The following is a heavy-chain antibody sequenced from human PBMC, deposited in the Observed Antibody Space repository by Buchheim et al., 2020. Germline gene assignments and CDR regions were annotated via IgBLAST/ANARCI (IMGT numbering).Heavy chain of an antibody. J-gene: IGHJ4*02. CDR2: IDSSGST. Sequence: QLQLQESGPGLVKPSETLSLTCTVSGGSISSTNYYWGWIRQPPGKGLEWIGSIDSSGSTYYNPSLKSRVTISVVIISVDTSKKQFSLKLSSVTAADTAVFYCARHRRGYGYGRGDFEYWGRGTL. D-gene: IGHD3-16*01. CDR1: GGSISSTNYY. V-gene: IGHV4-39*01. CDR3: ARHRRGYGYGRGDFEY.